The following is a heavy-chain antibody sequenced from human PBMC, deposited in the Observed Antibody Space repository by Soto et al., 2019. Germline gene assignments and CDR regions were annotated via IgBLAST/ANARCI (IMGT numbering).Heavy chain of an antibody. V-gene: IGHV1-69*01. Sequence: QVQLVQSGAEVKKPGSSVKVSCKASGGTFSSYAISWVRQAPGQGLEWMGGIIPIFGTANYAQKFQGRVTITADESTSTAYRELSRLRSEDTAVYYCAGAHRTYCGGDCYSSSWYFDLWGRGTLVTVSS. CDR2: IIPIFGTA. CDR3: AGAHRTYCGGDCYSSSWYFDL. CDR1: GGTFSSYA. D-gene: IGHD2-21*02. J-gene: IGHJ2*01.